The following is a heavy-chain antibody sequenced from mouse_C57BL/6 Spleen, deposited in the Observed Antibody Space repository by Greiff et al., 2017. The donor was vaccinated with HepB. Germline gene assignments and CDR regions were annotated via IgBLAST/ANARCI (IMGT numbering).Heavy chain of an antibody. CDR1: GYTFTGYW. J-gene: IGHJ2*03. CDR3: ARANDYDRRDFDY. CDR2: ILPGSGST. Sequence: VQLQQSGAELMQPGASVKLSCKATGYTFTGYWIEWVKQRPGHGLEWIGEILPGSGSTNYNEKFKGKATFTADPSSTTAYMQLSSLTTEDSASYYCARANDYDRRDFDYWGQGTSLTVSS. V-gene: IGHV1-9*01. D-gene: IGHD2-4*01.